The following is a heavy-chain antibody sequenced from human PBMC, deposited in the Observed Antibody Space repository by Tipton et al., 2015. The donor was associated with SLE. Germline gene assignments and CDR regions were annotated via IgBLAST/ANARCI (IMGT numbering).Heavy chain of an antibody. V-gene: IGHV4-34*01. J-gene: IGHJ6*03. CDR1: GGSFSGYY. Sequence: TLSLTCAVYGGSFSGYYWSWIRQPLGKGLEWIGEINHSGSTNYNPSLKSRVTISVDTSNNQFSLKLSSVTAADAAVYYCAHRGVSTIDYYYYYMDVWGKGTTVTVSS. D-gene: IGHD5/OR15-5a*01. CDR2: INHSGST. CDR3: AHRGVSTIDYYYYYMDV.